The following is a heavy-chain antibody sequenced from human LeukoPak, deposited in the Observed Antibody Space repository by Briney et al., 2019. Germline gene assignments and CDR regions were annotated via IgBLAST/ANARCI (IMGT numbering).Heavy chain of an antibody. CDR2: IYSGGST. CDR1: GFTVSSNY. J-gene: IGHJ3*02. Sequence: PGGSLRLSCAASGFTVSSNYMSWVRQAPGKGLEWVSVIYSGGSTYDADSVKGRFTISRDNSKNKLYLQMNSLRAEDTAVYYCARGIVGALDAFDIWDQGTMVTVSS. CDR3: ARGIVGALDAFDI. V-gene: IGHV3-66*01. D-gene: IGHD1-26*01.